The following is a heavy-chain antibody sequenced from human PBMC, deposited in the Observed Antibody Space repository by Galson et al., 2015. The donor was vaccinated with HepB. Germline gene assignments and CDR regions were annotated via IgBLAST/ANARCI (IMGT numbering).Heavy chain of an antibody. CDR2: IHTQTGKP. J-gene: IGHJ3*02. V-gene: IGHV7-4-1*02. CDR3: AKDWGDSFDI. CDR1: GYSFTTYP. Sequence: SVKVSCKASGYSFTTYPMTWVRQAPGQGLEWMGWIHTQTGKPTYAQGFTGRFVFSLDKDVSTAYLQISSLKAEDTAVYYCAKDWGDSFDIWGQGTVVTVSS. D-gene: IGHD3-16*01.